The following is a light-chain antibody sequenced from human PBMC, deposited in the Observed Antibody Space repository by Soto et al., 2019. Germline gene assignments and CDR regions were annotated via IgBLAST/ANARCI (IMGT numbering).Light chain of an antibody. CDR2: GAS. V-gene: IGKV3-15*01. CDR3: QQYNNWWT. CDR1: QSVSNN. Sequence: EIVMTQSPATLSVFPGERATLSCRASQSVSNNLAWYQKKPGQAPRLLIYGASTRATGIPARFSGSGSGTEFTLTISSLQSEDFAFYYCQQYNNWWTFGQGTRVDIK. J-gene: IGKJ1*01.